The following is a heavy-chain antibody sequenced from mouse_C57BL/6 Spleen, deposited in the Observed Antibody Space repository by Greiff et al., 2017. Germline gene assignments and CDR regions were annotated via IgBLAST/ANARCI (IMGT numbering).Heavy chain of an antibody. CDR2: ISDGGSYT. J-gene: IGHJ2*01. D-gene: IGHD1-1*01. V-gene: IGHV5-4*01. CDR1: GFTFSSYA. Sequence: DVQLQESGGGLVKPGGSLKLSCAASGFTFSSYAMSWVRQTPEKRLEWVATISDGGSYTYYPDNVKGRFTISRDNAKNNLYLQMSHLKSEDTAMYDCARDKDYGSSYVDYWGQGTTLTVSS. CDR3: ARDKDYGSSYVDY.